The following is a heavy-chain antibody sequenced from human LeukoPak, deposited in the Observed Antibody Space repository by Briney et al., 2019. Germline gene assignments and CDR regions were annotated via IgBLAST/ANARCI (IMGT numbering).Heavy chain of an antibody. J-gene: IGHJ3*02. CDR2: ISSSSSYI. D-gene: IGHD3-9*01. Sequence: GGSLRLSCAASGFTFSSYSMNWVRQAPGKGLEWVSSISSSSSYIYYADSVKGRFTISRDNAKNSLYLQMNSLRAEDTAVYYCAKGRSSWLHGAFDIWGQGTMVTVSS. V-gene: IGHV3-21*04. CDR3: AKGRSSWLHGAFDI. CDR1: GFTFSSYS.